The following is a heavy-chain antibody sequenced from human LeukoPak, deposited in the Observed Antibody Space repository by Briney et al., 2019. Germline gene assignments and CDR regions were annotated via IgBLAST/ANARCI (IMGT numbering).Heavy chain of an antibody. V-gene: IGHV3-30*03. CDR1: GFTFSSYG. J-gene: IGHJ4*02. Sequence: GRSLRLSCAASGFTFSSYGMHWVRQAPGKGLEWVAVISYDGSNKYYADSVKGRFTISRDNSKNTLYLQMNSLRAEDTAVYYCARDGRGLGNYFDYWGQGTLVTVSS. CDR2: ISYDGSNK. CDR3: ARDGRGLGNYFDY. D-gene: IGHD3-10*01.